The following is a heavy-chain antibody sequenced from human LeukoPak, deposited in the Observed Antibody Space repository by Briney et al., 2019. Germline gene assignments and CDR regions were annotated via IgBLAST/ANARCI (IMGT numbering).Heavy chain of an antibody. V-gene: IGHV3-7*04. Sequence: PGGSLRLSCAASGFTFSSYWMSWVRQAPGKGLEWVANIKQDGSEKYYVDSVKGRFTISRDNAKNSLYLQMNSLRAEDTAVYYCARAYCSGGSCYSEVYYYGMDVWGQGTTVTVSS. J-gene: IGHJ6*02. CDR3: ARAYCSGGSCYSEVYYYGMDV. D-gene: IGHD2-15*01. CDR2: IKQDGSEK. CDR1: GFTFSSYW.